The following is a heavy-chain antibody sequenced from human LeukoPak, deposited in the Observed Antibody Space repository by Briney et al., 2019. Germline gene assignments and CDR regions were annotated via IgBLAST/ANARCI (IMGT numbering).Heavy chain of an antibody. J-gene: IGHJ4*02. CDR2: IYYSGNT. CDR1: GGSISSYY. V-gene: IGHV4-59*01. Sequence: SETLSLTCTVSGGSISSYYWSWIRQPPGKGLEWIGYIYYSGNTNYNPSLKSRVTISVDTSKNQFSLKLSSVTVADTAVYYCARDTRDSSGYFDYWGQGTLVTVSS. D-gene: IGHD3-22*01. CDR3: ARDTRDSSGYFDY.